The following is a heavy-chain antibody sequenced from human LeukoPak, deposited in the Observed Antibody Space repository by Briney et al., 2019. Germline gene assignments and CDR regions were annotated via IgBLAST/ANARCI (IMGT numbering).Heavy chain of an antibody. Sequence: ASVKVSCKASGGTFSSYAISWVRQAPGQGLEWMGRIIPIFGTASYAQKFQGRVTITTDESTSTAYMELSSLRSEDTAVYYCASGGYCGGDCYRGGWFDPWGQGTLVTVSS. V-gene: IGHV1-69*05. CDR1: GGTFSSYA. CDR2: IIPIFGTA. CDR3: ASGGYCGGDCYRGGWFDP. D-gene: IGHD2-21*02. J-gene: IGHJ5*02.